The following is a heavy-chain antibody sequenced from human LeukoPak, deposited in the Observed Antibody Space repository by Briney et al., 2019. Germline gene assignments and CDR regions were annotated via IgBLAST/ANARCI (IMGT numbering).Heavy chain of an antibody. V-gene: IGHV3-7*04. Sequence: GGSLRLSCTASGFTFSSVWMNWVRQAPGKGLEWVANIKEDGSETYYVDSVKGRFTISRDNAKNSLYLQMNNLRVEDTAVYYSARGFGTDSWGQGTLVTVSS. CDR2: IKEDGSET. J-gene: IGHJ4*02. D-gene: IGHD3-16*01. CDR3: ARGFGTDS. CDR1: GFTFSSVW.